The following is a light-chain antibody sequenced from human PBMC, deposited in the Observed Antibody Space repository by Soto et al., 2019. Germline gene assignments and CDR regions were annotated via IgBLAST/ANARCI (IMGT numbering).Light chain of an antibody. J-gene: IGKJ1*01. CDR3: QQYNSYSRT. CDR2: KAS. CDR1: QSISSW. Sequence: DIQMTQSPSTLSASVGATVTIACRASQSISSWLAWYQRKPGKAPKLLIYKASSLESGVPSRFSGSGSGTEFTLTISSLQPDDLATYYCQQYNSYSRTFAQGTKV. V-gene: IGKV1-5*03.